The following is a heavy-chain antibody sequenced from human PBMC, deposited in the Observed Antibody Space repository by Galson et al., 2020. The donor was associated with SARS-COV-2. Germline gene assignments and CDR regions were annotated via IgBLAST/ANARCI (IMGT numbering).Heavy chain of an antibody. D-gene: IGHD3-3*01. CDR3: ARGSITIFGVACGMDV. V-gene: IGHV3-21*01. CDR2: ISSSSSYI. Sequence: KIGESLKISCAASGFTFSSYSMNWVRQAPGKGLEWVSSISSSSSYIYYADSVKGRFTISRDNAKNSLYLQMNSLRAEDTAVYYCARGSITIFGVACGMDVWGQGTTVTVSS. CDR1: GFTFSSYS. J-gene: IGHJ6*02.